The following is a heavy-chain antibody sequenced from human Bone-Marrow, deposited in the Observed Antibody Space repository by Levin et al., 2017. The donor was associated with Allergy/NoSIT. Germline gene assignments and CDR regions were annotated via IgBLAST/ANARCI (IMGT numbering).Heavy chain of an antibody. CDR1: GFTFDDYA. Sequence: PGGSLRLSCAASGFTFDDYAMHWVRQAPGKGLEWVSGISWNSGSIGYADSVKGRFTISRDNAKNSLYLQMNSLRAEDTALYYCAKGQIAVAGILSHYYYGMDVWGQGTTVTVSS. CDR2: ISWNSGSI. D-gene: IGHD6-19*01. J-gene: IGHJ6*02. CDR3: AKGQIAVAGILSHYYYGMDV. V-gene: IGHV3-9*01.